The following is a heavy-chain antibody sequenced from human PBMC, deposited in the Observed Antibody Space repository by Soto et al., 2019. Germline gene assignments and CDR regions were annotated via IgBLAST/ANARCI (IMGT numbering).Heavy chain of an antibody. V-gene: IGHV3-23*01. CDR2: ISGSGGST. J-gene: IGHJ6*03. CDR3: ARVSIDIYYYYYYMDV. CDR1: GFTFSSYA. D-gene: IGHD1-26*01. Sequence: GGSLRLSCAASGFTFSSYAMSWVRQAPGKGLEWVSAISGSGGSTYYADSVKGRFTISRDNSKNTLYLQMNSLRAEDTAVYYCARVSIDIYYYYYYMDVWGKGTTVTVS.